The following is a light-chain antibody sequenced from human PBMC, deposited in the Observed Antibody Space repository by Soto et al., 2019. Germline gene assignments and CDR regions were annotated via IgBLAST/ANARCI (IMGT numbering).Light chain of an antibody. CDR3: QQYYSNPLT. J-gene: IGKJ3*01. CDR2: RAS. Sequence: DIVMTQAPDSLGVSLGEGGTMNCKSSQSVLYSSNNKNYLAWYQQKPGQPPKXLIYRASTRESGVPERFSGSGSGTDITLTLRSLQAEEVEVYYCQQYYSNPLTFGPGTKVDIK. CDR1: QSVLYSSNNKNY. V-gene: IGKV4-1*01.